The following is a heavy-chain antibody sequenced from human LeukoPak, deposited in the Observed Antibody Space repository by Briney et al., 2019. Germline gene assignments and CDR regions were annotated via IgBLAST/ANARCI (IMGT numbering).Heavy chain of an antibody. CDR1: GYTLTELS. D-gene: IGHD4-17*01. Sequence: GASVKVSCKVSGYTLTELSMHWVRQAPGKGLEWMGGFDPEDGETIYAQKFQGRVTMTEDTSTDTAYMELSSLRSEDTAVYYRATLHGDYELGAFDIWGQGTMVTVSS. CDR2: FDPEDGET. CDR3: ATLHGDYELGAFDI. J-gene: IGHJ3*02. V-gene: IGHV1-24*01.